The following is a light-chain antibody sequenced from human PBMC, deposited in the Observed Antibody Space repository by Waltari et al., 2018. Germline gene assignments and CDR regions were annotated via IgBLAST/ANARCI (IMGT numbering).Light chain of an antibody. V-gene: IGKV4-1*01. CDR1: QSVLYSSNKKNH. Sequence: DIVMTQSPDSLAVSLGERATINCKTSQSVLYSSNKKNHLAWYQQKPGQPPKLLIHWASTRESGVPDRFSGSRSGTDFTLTISSLQAEDVAVYYCQQYYSTPWTFGQGTKVEIK. CDR2: WAS. CDR3: QQYYSTPWT. J-gene: IGKJ1*01.